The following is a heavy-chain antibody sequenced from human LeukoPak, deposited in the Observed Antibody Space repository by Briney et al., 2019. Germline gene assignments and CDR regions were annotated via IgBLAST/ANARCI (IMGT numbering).Heavy chain of an antibody. D-gene: IGHD3-3*01. CDR3: ARVVRGRFLEWLFGTVFDY. CDR1: GYTFTCYY. Sequence: ASVKVSCKASGYTFTCYYMHWVRQAPGQGLEWMGWINPNSGGTNYAQKFQGRVTMTRDTSISTAYMELSRLRSDDTAVYYCARVVRGRFLEWLFGTVFDYWGQGTLVTVSS. J-gene: IGHJ4*02. V-gene: IGHV1-2*02. CDR2: INPNSGGT.